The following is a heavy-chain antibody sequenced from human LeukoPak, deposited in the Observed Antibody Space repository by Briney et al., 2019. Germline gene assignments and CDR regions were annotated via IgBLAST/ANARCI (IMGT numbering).Heavy chain of an antibody. V-gene: IGHV3-7*05. Sequence: GGSLRLSCAASGFTFSSYAMSWVRQAPGKGLEWVANINQDGSERYSVDSVRGRFSISRDNAKNSLYLQMSSLRAEDTAVYYCTRQPMILFDCWGQGALVTVSS. CDR2: INQDGSER. CDR1: GFTFSSYA. D-gene: IGHD3-22*01. CDR3: TRQPMILFDC. J-gene: IGHJ4*02.